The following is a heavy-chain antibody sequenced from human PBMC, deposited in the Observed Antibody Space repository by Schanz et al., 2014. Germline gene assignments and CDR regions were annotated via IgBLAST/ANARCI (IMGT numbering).Heavy chain of an antibody. CDR1: GFTFSSHW. J-gene: IGHJ3*02. CDR3: ARKMKLGVYGGKGHDSLDI. V-gene: IGHV3-74*01. Sequence: EVQLVQSGGGLVQPGGSQRLSCAASGFTFSSHWMHWVRQDPGKGLVWVARINSVGSNTDYADSVTGRFTISRDNAKNTLYLQMNTLRAEDTAVYYCARKMKLGVYGGKGHDSLDIWGQGTMVTVSS. CDR2: INSVGSNT. D-gene: IGHD4-17*01.